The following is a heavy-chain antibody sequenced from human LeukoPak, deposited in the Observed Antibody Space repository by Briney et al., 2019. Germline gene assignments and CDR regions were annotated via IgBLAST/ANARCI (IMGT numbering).Heavy chain of an antibody. D-gene: IGHD3-9*01. J-gene: IGHJ6*02. CDR2: INPNSGGT. CDR3: SRTKIGELYFFYFDAMDV. V-gene: IGHV1-2*02. CDR1: GYTFIDFY. Sequence: ASVKVSCKASGYTFIDFYIHWVRQAPGQGLEWMGWINPNSGGTKYSHKFQGTVTMTRDTSVSAAYMELSGLRSDDTAVYFCSRTKIGELYFFYFDAMDVWGQGTTVTVSS.